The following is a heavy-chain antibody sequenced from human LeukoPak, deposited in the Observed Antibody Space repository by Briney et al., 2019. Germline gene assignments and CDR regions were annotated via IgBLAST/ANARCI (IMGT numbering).Heavy chain of an antibody. D-gene: IGHD1/OR15-1a*01. CDR1: GYTFTSYY. J-gene: IGHJ5*02. Sequence: ASVKVSCKASGYTFTSYYMHWVRQAPGQGLEWMGIINPSGGSTSYAQKFQGRVTMTRDTSTSTVYMELSSLRSEDTAVYYCASNLLVPPGNKYFDPWGQGTLVTVSS. CDR2: INPSGGST. CDR3: ASNLLVPPGNKYFDP. V-gene: IGHV1-46*01.